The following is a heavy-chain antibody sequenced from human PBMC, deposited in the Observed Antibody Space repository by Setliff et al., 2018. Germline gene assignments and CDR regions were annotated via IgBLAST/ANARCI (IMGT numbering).Heavy chain of an antibody. Sequence: LSLSCAASGFTFSSYAMSWVRQAPGKGLEWVSAISSSSSTIYYADSVKGRFTISRDNAKNSLYLQMNSLRAEDTAVYYCARVGLGYIVVVPAAPFDYWGQGTLVTVSS. V-gene: IGHV3-48*01. D-gene: IGHD2-2*01. CDR2: ISSSSSTI. CDR1: GFTFSSYA. CDR3: ARVGLGYIVVVPAAPFDY. J-gene: IGHJ4*02.